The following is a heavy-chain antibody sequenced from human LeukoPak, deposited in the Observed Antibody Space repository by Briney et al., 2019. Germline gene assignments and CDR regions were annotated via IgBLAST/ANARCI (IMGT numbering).Heavy chain of an antibody. Sequence: GGSLRLSCVASGFIFRNYAMSWVHQAPGKGLEWVSSVTKGGGTYYADSVRGRFFISRDNSKNTLYLQTNSLRVDDTAIYYCAKDEVVGDGHIDFEYWGRGTLVTVSS. D-gene: IGHD5-24*01. J-gene: IGHJ4*02. CDR1: GFIFRNYA. V-gene: IGHV3-23*01. CDR2: VTKGGGT. CDR3: AKDEVVGDGHIDFEY.